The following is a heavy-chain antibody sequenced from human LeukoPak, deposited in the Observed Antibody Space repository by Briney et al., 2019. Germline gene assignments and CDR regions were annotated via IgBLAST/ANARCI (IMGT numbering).Heavy chain of an antibody. CDR2: ISGSGGST. CDR1: GFTFSGYA. D-gene: IGHD6-19*01. Sequence: GGSLRLSCAASGFTFSGYAMSWVRQAPGKGLEWVSAISGSGGSTYYADSVKGRFTISRDNSKNTLYLQMNSLRAEDTAVYYCAKAGGVDSGWYRSYYYGMDVWGQGTTVTVSS. CDR3: AKAGGVDSGWYRSYYYGMDV. J-gene: IGHJ6*02. V-gene: IGHV3-23*01.